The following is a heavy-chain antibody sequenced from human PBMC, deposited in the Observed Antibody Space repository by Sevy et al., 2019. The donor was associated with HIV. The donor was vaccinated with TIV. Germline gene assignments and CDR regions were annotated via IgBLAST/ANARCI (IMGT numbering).Heavy chain of an antibody. J-gene: IGHJ4*02. CDR3: AKDHGSYYDSNGYYLPGY. CDR2: ISYDGSFK. CDR1: GFTFSSYG. D-gene: IGHD3-22*01. Sequence: GGSLRLSCAASGFTFSSYGMHWVRQAPGKGLEWVAVISYDGSFKYYADSVKGRFTISRDISKSTLYLQMNSLRDEDTAVYYCAKDHGSYYDSNGYYLPGYWGQGTLVTVSS. V-gene: IGHV3-30*18.